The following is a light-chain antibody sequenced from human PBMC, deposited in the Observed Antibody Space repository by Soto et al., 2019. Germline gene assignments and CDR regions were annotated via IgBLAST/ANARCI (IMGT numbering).Light chain of an antibody. Sequence: EIVLTHSPGTLSLSPGDRSTLSCRASQTVSDNYLALCQQKPGQDPRVIMYVASRRATGIPDRFSGSGSGTDSTLPISRLEPEDFAIYYFRQRSTWPPEINFVQGTRLEIK. J-gene: IGKJ5*01. CDR3: RQRSTWPPEIN. CDR2: VAS. CDR1: QTVSDNY. V-gene: IGKV3D-20*02.